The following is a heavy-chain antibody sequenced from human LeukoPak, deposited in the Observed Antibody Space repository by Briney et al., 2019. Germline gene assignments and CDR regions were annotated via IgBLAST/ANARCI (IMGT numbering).Heavy chain of an antibody. D-gene: IGHD3-10*01. CDR2: ISSSSSHT. V-gene: IGHV3-11*06. J-gene: IGHJ4*02. CDR3: ARDRGYEGVDY. Sequence: PGGSLRLSCAASGFTFSDYEMNWVRQAPGRGLEWVSYISSSSSHTNYADSVKGRFTISRDNAKSSLYLQMNSLRAEDTAVYYCARDRGYEGVDYWGQGTLVTVSS. CDR1: GFTFSDYE.